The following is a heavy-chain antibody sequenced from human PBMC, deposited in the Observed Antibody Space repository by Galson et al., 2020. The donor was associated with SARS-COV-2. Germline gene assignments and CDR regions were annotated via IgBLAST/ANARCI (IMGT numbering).Heavy chain of an antibody. V-gene: IGHV2-5*02. J-gene: IGHJ4*02. CDR2: IYWDDDE. CDR3: GQVLYFERSGYGGFDY. D-gene: IGHD3-3*01. Sequence: SCPTLVKPTQTLTLTCTFSGFSLSSSGVGVGWIRQPPGKALEWLALIYWDDDEPYTPSLTSRLTITKATSKNQVVLTMNNMDPVDTGIYFCGQVLYFERSGYGGFDYWGQGTGVIVSS. CDR1: GFSLSSSGVG.